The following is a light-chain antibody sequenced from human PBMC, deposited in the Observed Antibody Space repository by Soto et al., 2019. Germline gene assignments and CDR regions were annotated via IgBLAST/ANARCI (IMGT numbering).Light chain of an antibody. J-gene: IGKJ2*01. CDR1: QSVSSSY. CDR2: GAS. V-gene: IGKV3-20*01. Sequence: EIVLTQSPGTLSLSPGERATLSCRASQSVSSSYLAWYQQKAGQAPRLLIYGASSRATRIPDRFSGSRSGTDVTLTISRLEPEDFEVYSCQQYVRWTLYTLGQGTTVDIK. CDR3: QQYVRWTLYT.